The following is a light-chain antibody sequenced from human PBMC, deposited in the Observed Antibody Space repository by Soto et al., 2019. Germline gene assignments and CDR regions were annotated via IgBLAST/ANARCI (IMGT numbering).Light chain of an antibody. CDR1: HDISSSP. CDR3: QLYGSAPRLT. CDR2: GSS. J-gene: IGKJ4*01. Sequence: EIVLTQSPGTLSLSPGDRATLSCRASHDISSSPLAWYQQKPGQAPRLLIYGSSSRATGIPDRFSGIGSGTDFTLTISRLEPADFAVYFCQLYGSAPRLTFGGGTKVEIQ. V-gene: IGKV3-20*01.